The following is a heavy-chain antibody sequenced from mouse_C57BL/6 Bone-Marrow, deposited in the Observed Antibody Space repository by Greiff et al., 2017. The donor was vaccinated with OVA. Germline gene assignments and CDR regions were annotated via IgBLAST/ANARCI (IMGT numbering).Heavy chain of an antibody. CDR2: IYPGDGDT. V-gene: IGHV1-82*01. Sequence: VKLQESGPELVKPGASVKISCKASGYAFSSSWMNWVKQRPGKGLEWIGRIYPGDGDTNYNGKFKGKATLTADKSSSTAYMQLSSLTSEDSAVYFCARGYYYGSGGDFDVWGTGTTVTVSS. CDR3: ARGYYYGSGGDFDV. J-gene: IGHJ1*03. CDR1: GYAFSSSW. D-gene: IGHD1-1*01.